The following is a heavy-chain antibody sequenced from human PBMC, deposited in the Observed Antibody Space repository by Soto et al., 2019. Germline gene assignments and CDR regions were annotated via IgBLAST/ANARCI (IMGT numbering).Heavy chain of an antibody. V-gene: IGHV3-7*05. CDR3: ARLWFLDY. Sequence: EVQLVESGGGLVQPGGSLRLSCAASGFTFSTYGMSWVRQTPGKGLEWVANINEDGSERYYVDSVKGRFTISIDNAKKSLYLQMIRLRGEDTDVYYCARLWFLDYGGQGTLVTVSS. CDR2: INEDGSER. CDR1: GFTFSTYG. D-gene: IGHD2-21*01. J-gene: IGHJ4*02.